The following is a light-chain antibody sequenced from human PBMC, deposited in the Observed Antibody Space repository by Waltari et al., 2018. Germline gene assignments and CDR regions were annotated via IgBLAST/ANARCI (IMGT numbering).Light chain of an antibody. CDR3: QHYYSPPWT. J-gene: IGKJ1*01. V-gene: IGKV4-1*01. Sequence: DIVMTQSPDSLAVSLGERATINCKSSQSVLYSSNNQNYLAWYQQKPGQPPKLLIYWASTRESGVPYRFSGSVSGTDFTLTISSLQAEDVAVYYCQHYYSPPWTFGQGTKVEIK. CDR1: QSVLYSSNNQNY. CDR2: WAS.